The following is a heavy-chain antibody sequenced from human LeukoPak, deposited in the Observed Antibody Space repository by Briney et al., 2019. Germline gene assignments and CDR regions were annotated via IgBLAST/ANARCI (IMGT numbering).Heavy chain of an antibody. CDR3: ARDIRDGYNFGI. J-gene: IGHJ3*02. CDR1: GYTFTGYY. V-gene: IGHV1-2*02. D-gene: IGHD5-24*01. CDR2: INPNSGGT. Sequence: ALVKVSCKASGYTFTGYYMHWVRQAPGQGLEWMGWINPNSGGTNYAQKFQGRVTMTRDTSISTAYMELSRLRSDDTAVYYCARDIRDGYNFGIWGQGTMVTVSS.